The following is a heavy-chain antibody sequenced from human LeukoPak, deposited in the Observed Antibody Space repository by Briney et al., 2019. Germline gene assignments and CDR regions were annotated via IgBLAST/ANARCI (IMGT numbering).Heavy chain of an antibody. Sequence: GGSLRLSCTASAFTFSGYSMNWVRQAPGKGLEWISYIRSSGSTIYYADSMKGRFTISRDNAKNSLYLQMNSLRAEDTAVYYCARMNYISSGWGAPFDYWGQGTLVTVSS. CDR3: ARMNYISSGWGAPFDY. D-gene: IGHD1-7*01. CDR2: IRSSGSTI. J-gene: IGHJ4*02. CDR1: AFTFSGYS. V-gene: IGHV3-48*04.